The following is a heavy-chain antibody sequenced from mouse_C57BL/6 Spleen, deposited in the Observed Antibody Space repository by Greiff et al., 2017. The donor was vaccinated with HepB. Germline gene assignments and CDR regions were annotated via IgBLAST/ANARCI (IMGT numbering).Heavy chain of an antibody. D-gene: IGHD4-1*01. CDR2: ISNGGGST. J-gene: IGHJ4*01. CDR3: ARHVPNWDGGYYAMDY. CDR1: GFTFSDYY. Sequence: DVKLVESGGGLVQPGGSLKLSCAASGFTFSDYYMYWVRQTPEKRLEWVAYISNGGGSTYYPDTVKGRFTISRDNAKNTLYLQMSRLKSEDTAMYYCARHVPNWDGGYYAMDYWGQGTSVTVSS. V-gene: IGHV5-12*01.